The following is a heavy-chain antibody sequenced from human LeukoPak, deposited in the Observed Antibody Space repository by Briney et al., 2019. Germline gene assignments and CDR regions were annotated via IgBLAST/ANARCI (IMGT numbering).Heavy chain of an antibody. Sequence: VASVKLSCKASGGTSNSHAISWVRQAPGQGLEWMGRIIPNLGTTNRAQNFQDRVTLTADKSTNTVYMELTSLTSDDTAVYYCATANDGGGYQWGDFFDFWGQGTLVTASS. CDR3: ATANDGGGYQWGDFFDF. J-gene: IGHJ4*02. D-gene: IGHD3-22*01. CDR2: IIPNLGTT. CDR1: GGTSNSHA. V-gene: IGHV1-69*04.